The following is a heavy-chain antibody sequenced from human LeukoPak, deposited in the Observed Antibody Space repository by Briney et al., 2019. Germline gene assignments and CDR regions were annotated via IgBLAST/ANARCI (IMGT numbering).Heavy chain of an antibody. CDR3: AREVDSSGPQAEGGIGV. Sequence: GASVKVSCKASGYTFTGYYMHWVRQAPGQGLEWMGWINPNSGGTNYAQKFQGWVTMTRDTSISTAYMELSRLRSDDTAVYYCAREVDSSGPQAEGGIGVWGQGTTVTVSS. J-gene: IGHJ6*02. V-gene: IGHV1-2*04. CDR1: GYTFTGYY. D-gene: IGHD3-22*01. CDR2: INPNSGGT.